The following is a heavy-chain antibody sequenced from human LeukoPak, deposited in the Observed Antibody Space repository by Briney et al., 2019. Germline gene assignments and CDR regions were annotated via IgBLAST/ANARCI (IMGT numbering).Heavy chain of an antibody. D-gene: IGHD5-12*01. V-gene: IGHV4-59*08. CDR3: ARHYDGNPFDY. CDR2: IYYSGST. Sequence: SETLSLTCTVSGGSISSYYWSWIRQPPGKGLEWIGYIYYSGSTNYNPSLKSRVTISVDTSKNQFSLKLSSVTAADTAVYYCARHYDGNPFDYWGQGTLVTVSS. J-gene: IGHJ4*02. CDR1: GGSISSYY.